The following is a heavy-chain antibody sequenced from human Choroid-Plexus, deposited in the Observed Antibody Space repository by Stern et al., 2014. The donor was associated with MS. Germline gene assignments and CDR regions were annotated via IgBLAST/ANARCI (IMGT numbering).Heavy chain of an antibody. CDR3: AKDRQYLTYFFDH. J-gene: IGHJ5*02. CDR2: VSYDGSNK. D-gene: IGHD2/OR15-2a*01. Sequence: VQLVQSGGGVVQPGRPLRLSCVASGFTLGSCAMHWVRQAPGKGLAWVAGVSYDGSNKYYAYSVKGRFTISRDNSQNTLYMQMSSLRPEDTAVYYCAKDRQYLTYFFDHWGQGSLVTVSS. CDR1: GFTLGSCA. V-gene: IGHV3-30*18.